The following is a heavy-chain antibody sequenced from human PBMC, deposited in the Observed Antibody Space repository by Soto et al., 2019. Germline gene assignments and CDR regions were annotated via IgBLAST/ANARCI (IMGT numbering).Heavy chain of an antibody. J-gene: IGHJ4*02. CDR3: ARDGSPGYYYDSSGYPDY. CDR2: ISAYNGNT. Sequence: ASLKVSCKASGYTFTSYGISWVRQAPGQGLEWMGWISAYNGNTNYAQKLQGRVTMTTDTSTSTAYMELRSLRSDDTAVYYCARDGSPGYYYDSSGYPDYWGQGTLVTVSS. D-gene: IGHD3-22*01. V-gene: IGHV1-18*04. CDR1: GYTFTSYG.